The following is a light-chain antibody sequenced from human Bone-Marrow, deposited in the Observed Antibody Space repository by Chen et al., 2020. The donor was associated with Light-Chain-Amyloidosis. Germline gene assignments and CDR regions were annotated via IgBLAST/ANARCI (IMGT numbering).Light chain of an antibody. V-gene: IGKV3-11*01. J-gene: IGKJ1*01. Sequence: EIVLTQSPATLSLSPGERATLSCRASQSVSTDFAWYQQKPGQAPRLLIYGTSNRATGSPARFSGNGSGTDVTLTISSLEPEDFAVYYCQQRSTWLWTFGQGTKVEIK. CDR2: GTS. CDR1: QSVSTD. CDR3: QQRSTWLWT.